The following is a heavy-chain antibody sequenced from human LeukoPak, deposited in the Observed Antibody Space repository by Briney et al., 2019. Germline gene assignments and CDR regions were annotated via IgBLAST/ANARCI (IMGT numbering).Heavy chain of an antibody. CDR2: LYSGGST. V-gene: IGHV3-53*01. J-gene: IGHJ4*02. Sequence: GGSLRLSCAASGFTVSSNYMSWVRQAPGKGLEWVSVLYSGGSTHYADSVKGRFTISRDNSKNTLYLQMNSLRAEDTAVYYCARDCRGSTSCCAFDYWGQGTLVTVSS. CDR3: ARDCRGSTSCCAFDY. CDR1: GFTVSSNY. D-gene: IGHD2-2*01.